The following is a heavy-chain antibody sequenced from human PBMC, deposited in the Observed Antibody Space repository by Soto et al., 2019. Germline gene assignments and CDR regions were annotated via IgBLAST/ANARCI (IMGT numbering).Heavy chain of an antibody. D-gene: IGHD3-3*01. J-gene: IGHJ4*02. V-gene: IGHV3-7*03. CDR2: IKQDGGEK. Sequence: EVQLVESGGGLVQPGRSLRLSCAASGFTFSSYWMNWVRQAPGKGLEWVANIKQDGGEKYYVASVKGRFTISRDNAKNSLYLQMNSLRAEDTAVYYCAKEAANYDFGSDHPERILDYWGQGSLVTVSS. CDR1: GFTFSSYW. CDR3: AKEAANYDFGSDHPERILDY.